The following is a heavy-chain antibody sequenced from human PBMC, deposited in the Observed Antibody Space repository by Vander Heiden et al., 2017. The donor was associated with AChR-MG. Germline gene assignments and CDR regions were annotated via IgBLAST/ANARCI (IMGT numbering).Heavy chain of an antibody. V-gene: IGHV3-49*05. CDR3: ARSGNGYTFWCDY. D-gene: IGHD3-3*01. J-gene: IGHJ4*02. CDR2: IRSKANDDTP. Sequence: EVQLVESGGDMVKPGQSLRLSCTTPGFNFGDSAISWFRTAQGRGLEWVGVIRSKANDDTPQYAASVRGRFTISRDDSKNVVHLQMDSLETEDTGLYYCARSGNGYTFWCDYWGQGTLGTVSS. CDR1: GFNFGDSA.